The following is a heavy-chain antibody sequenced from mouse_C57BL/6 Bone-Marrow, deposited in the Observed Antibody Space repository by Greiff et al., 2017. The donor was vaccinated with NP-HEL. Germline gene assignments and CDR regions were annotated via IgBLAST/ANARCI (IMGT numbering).Heavy chain of an antibody. D-gene: IGHD1-1*01. Sequence: QVQLKQPGAELVMPGASVKLSCKASGYTFTSYWMHWVKQRPGQGLEWIGEIDPSDSYTNYNQKFKGKSTLTVDKSSSTAYMQLSSLTSEDSAVYYCARERGVLRFAYWGQGTLVTVSA. CDR2: IDPSDSYT. J-gene: IGHJ3*01. CDR3: ARERGVLRFAY. V-gene: IGHV1-69*01. CDR1: GYTFTSYW.